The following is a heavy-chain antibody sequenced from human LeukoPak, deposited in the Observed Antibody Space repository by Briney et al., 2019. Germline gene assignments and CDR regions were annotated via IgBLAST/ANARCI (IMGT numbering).Heavy chain of an antibody. CDR3: AVNYDTLTDRGGWFGP. D-gene: IGHD3-9*01. Sequence: GGSLRLSCAASGFTFSSYSMNWVRQAPGKGLEWVSHIGGSGSTIYYADSVKGRFTISRDNAKNSLYLQMNSLRSEDTAVYYCAVNYDTLTDRGGWFGPWGQGTLVTVSS. CDR1: GFTFSSYS. J-gene: IGHJ5*02. V-gene: IGHV3-48*04. CDR2: IGGSGSTI.